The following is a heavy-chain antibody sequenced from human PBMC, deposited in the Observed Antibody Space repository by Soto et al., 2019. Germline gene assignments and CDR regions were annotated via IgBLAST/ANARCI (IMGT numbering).Heavy chain of an antibody. V-gene: IGHV5-51*01. CDR1: GYSFTTYW. Sequence: GESLKISCKGSGYSFTTYWIAWVRQMPGKGLEWVGIICPGDSDTRYSPSFEGHVTISVDKSISTAFLQWNSLKASDNAIYYCARHSTSAPKDYWGQGTLVTVSS. J-gene: IGHJ4*01. D-gene: IGHD3-10*01. CDR3: ARHSTSAPKDY. CDR2: ICPGDSDT.